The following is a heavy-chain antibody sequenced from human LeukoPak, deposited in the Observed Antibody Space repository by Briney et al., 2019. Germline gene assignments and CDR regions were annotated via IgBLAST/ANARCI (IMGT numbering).Heavy chain of an antibody. J-gene: IGHJ6*03. V-gene: IGHV4-39*07. CDR3: ARGYCSGGSCYSYYDYNYMDV. D-gene: IGHD2-15*01. CDR2: IYSSGST. Sequence: PSETLSLTYSVSGASISSGSNYWGWIRQPPGKTLEWIGSIYSSGSTYYNPSLKSRVIIIIDTPKNHFSLTLSSVTAADTAVYYCARGYCSGGSCYSYYDYNYMDVWGKGTTVTVSS. CDR1: GASISSGSNY.